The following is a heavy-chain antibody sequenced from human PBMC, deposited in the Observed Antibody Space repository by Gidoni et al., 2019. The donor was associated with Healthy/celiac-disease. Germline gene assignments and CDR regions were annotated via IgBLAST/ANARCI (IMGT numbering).Heavy chain of an antibody. V-gene: IGHV1-8*02. CDR3: ARGLSRSWELHYGMDV. CDR2: MNPNSGNT. J-gene: IGHJ6*02. CDR1: GYNFTRYD. Sequence: QVQLGQAGAEGTKPGASVTGSCQAAGYNFTRYDINWVRQATGQGLEWMGWMNPNSGNTGYAQKFQGRVTMTRNTSISTAYMELSSLRSEDTAVYYCARGLSRSWELHYGMDVWGQGTTVTVSS. D-gene: IGHD1-26*01.